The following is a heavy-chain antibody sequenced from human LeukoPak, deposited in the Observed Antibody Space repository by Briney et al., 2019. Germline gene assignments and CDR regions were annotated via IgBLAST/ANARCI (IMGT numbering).Heavy chain of an antibody. CDR3: AKELVGFDY. CDR1: GFTFSSYA. D-gene: IGHD2-8*02. CDR2: ISYDGSNK. V-gene: IGHV3-30-3*01. Sequence: GSLRLSCAASGFTFSSYAMHWVRQAPGKGLEWVAVISYDGSNKYYADSVKGRFTISRDNSKNTLYLQTNSLRAEDTAVYYCAKELVGFDYWGQGTLVTVSS. J-gene: IGHJ4*02.